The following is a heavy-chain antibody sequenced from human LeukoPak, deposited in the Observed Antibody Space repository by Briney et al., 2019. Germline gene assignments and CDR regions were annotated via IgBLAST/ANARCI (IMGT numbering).Heavy chain of an antibody. D-gene: IGHD2-8*01. J-gene: IGHJ4*02. CDR1: GFTFSSYA. CDR2: ISYDGSNK. V-gene: IGHV3-30*04. CDR3: ARDHIVLMVYAMALDY. Sequence: PGRSLRLSCAASGFTFSSYAMHWVRQAPGKGLEWVAVISYDGSNKYYADSVKGRFTISRDNSKNTLYLQMNSLRAEDTAVYHCARDHIVLMVYAMALDYWGQGTLVTVPS.